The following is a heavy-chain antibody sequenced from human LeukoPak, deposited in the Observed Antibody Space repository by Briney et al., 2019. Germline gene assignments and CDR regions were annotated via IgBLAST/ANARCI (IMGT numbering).Heavy chain of an antibody. CDR1: GLTFSNHA. CDR3: AKIFGWHLVVVTAYDAFDT. CDR2: INGNGDNT. J-gene: IGHJ3*02. D-gene: IGHD2-21*02. V-gene: IGHV3-23*01. Sequence: GGSLRLSCAASGLTFSNHAMSWVRQAPGKGLEWVSAINGNGDNTYYSDSVKGRFTISRDNSKNTLFLHMRTLRAEDTALYYCAKIFGWHLVVVTAYDAFDTWGQGTTVSVSS.